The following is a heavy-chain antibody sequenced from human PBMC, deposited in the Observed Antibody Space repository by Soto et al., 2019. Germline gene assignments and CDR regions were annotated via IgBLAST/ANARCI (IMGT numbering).Heavy chain of an antibody. CDR1: EFTLSDHY. CDR2: STNKASGYST. D-gene: IGHD3-3*01. J-gene: IGHJ6*02. Sequence: GGSLRLSCAGSEFTLSDHYMDWVRQPPGEGLEWVGRSTNKASGYSTEYASSVQGRFTISRDDSRNSLFLQMNSLKTEDTAVYYCTSPNLLDRVDVWGQGTTVTSP. CDR3: TSPNLLDRVDV. V-gene: IGHV3-72*01.